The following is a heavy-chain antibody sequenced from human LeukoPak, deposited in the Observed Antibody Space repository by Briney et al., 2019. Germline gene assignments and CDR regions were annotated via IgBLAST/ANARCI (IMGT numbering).Heavy chain of an antibody. V-gene: IGHV1-18*01. D-gene: IGHD4-23*01. Sequence: ASVTVSCKASGYTFTSYGISWVRQAPGQGLEWMGWISAYNGNTNYAQKLQGRVTMTTDTSTSTAYMELRSLRSDDTAVYYCARAPTVVTQSWFDPWGQGTLVTVSS. J-gene: IGHJ5*02. CDR1: GYTFTSYG. CDR2: ISAYNGNT. CDR3: ARAPTVVTQSWFDP.